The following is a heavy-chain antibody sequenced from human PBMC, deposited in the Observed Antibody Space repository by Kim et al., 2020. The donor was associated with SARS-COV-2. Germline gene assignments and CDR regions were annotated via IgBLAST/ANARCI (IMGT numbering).Heavy chain of an antibody. Sequence: GGSLRLSCAASGFTFSNAWMSWVRQAPGKGLEWVGRIKSKTDGGTTDYAAPVKVRFTISRDDSKNTLYLQMNSLKTEDTAVYYCTADILGVGGSYYYFDYWGQGTLATVSS. J-gene: IGHJ4*02. CDR2: IKSKTDGGTT. CDR1: GFTFSNAW. V-gene: IGHV3-15*01. D-gene: IGHD1-26*01. CDR3: TADILGVGGSYYYFDY.